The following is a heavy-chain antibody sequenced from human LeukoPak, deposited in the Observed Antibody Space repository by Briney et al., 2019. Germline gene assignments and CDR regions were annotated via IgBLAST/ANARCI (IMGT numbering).Heavy chain of an antibody. CDR1: GFTFSSYS. CDR2: ISSSGGYI. J-gene: IGHJ4*02. Sequence: GGSLRLSCAASGFTFSSYSMNWARQAPGKGLEWVSSISSSGGYIYYADSVKGRFTVSRDNAKNSLSLQMNSLKAEDTAVYYCARGGYFDYWGQGTLVTVSS. CDR3: ARGGYFDY. V-gene: IGHV3-21*01.